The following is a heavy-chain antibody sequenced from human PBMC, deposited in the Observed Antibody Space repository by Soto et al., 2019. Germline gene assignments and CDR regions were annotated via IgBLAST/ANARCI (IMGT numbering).Heavy chain of an antibody. J-gene: IGHJ5*02. D-gene: IGHD3-10*01. CDR2: IYHSGST. CDR3: ARGLGP. V-gene: IGHV4-30-2*01. CDR1: GGSMSSGGYF. Sequence: SETLSLTCAVSGGSMSSGGYFWSWIRQPPGKGLEWIGYIYHSGSTYYNPSLKSRVTTSVDRSKNQFSLKLSSVTAADTAVYYCARGLGPWGQGTLVTVAS.